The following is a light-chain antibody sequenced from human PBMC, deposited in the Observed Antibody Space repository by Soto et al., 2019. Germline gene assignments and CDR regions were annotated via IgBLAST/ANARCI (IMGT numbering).Light chain of an antibody. Sequence: DLQMTQSPSPLSGSVGERIHNTCRASQTISSWLAWYQQKPGKAPKLLIYKASTLKSGVPSRFSGSGSGTEFTLTISSLQPDDFATYYCQHYNSYSEAFGQGTRWIS. J-gene: IGKJ1*01. V-gene: IGKV1-5*03. CDR1: QTISSW. CDR3: QHYNSYSEA. CDR2: KAS.